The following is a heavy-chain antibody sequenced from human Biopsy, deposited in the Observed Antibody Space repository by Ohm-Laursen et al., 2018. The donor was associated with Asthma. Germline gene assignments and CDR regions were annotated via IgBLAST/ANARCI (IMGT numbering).Heavy chain of an antibody. V-gene: IGHV1-24*01. CDR2: HDHEESGT. CDR3: ASDFPKDYVRYNFQF. CDR1: GGTFSNFA. J-gene: IGHJ4*02. Sequence: ASVKVSCKAPGGTFSNFAISWVRQAPGQGLEWMGGHDHEESGTVNARRFQGRVTMTEDTSTDTAYMELSSLSSDDTAVYYCASDFPKDYVRYNFQFWGQGTLVTVSS. D-gene: IGHD4-17*01.